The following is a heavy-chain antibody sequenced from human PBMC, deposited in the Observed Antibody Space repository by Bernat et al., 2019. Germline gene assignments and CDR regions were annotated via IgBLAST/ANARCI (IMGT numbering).Heavy chain of an antibody. Sequence: QVQLVESGGGVVQPGRSLRLSCAASGFTFSSYAMHWVRQAPGKGLEWVAVISYDGSNKYYADSVKGRFTISRDNSKNTLYLQMNSLRAEDTAVYYCARDRGRFPPPRGPPTDYWGQGTLVTVSS. V-gene: IGHV3-30-3*01. CDR1: GFTFSSYA. CDR2: ISYDGSNK. D-gene: IGHD3-3*01. CDR3: ARDRGRFPPPRGPPTDY. J-gene: IGHJ4*02.